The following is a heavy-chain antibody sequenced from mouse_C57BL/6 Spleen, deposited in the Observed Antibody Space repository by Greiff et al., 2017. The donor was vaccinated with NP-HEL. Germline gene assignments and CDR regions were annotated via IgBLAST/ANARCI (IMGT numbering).Heavy chain of an antibody. J-gene: IGHJ3*01. CDR3: TRSNSAWFAY. Sequence: VKLMESGAELVRPGASVTLSCKASGYTFTDYEMHWVKQTPVHGLEWIGAIDPETGGTAYNQKFKGKAILTADKSSSTAYMELRSLTSEDSAVYYCTRSNSAWFAYWGQGTLVTVSA. CDR2: IDPETGGT. V-gene: IGHV1-15*01. D-gene: IGHD4-1*01. CDR1: GYTFTDYE.